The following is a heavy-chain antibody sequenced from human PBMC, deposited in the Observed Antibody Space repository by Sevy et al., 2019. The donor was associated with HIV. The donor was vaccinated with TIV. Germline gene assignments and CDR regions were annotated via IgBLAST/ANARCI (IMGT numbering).Heavy chain of an antibody. D-gene: IGHD5-18*01. CDR3: VKEVSEYSYSDY. J-gene: IGHJ4*02. Sequence: GGSLRLSCAASGFTFSNYAMSWVRQTPGKGLEWVSAISGSAHRTYYTDSVKGRFTISRENSKNMLFLQMNSRRAEDTAVYYGVKEVSEYSYSDYWGQGTLVTVSS. CDR2: ISGSAHRT. V-gene: IGHV3-23*01. CDR1: GFTFSNYA.